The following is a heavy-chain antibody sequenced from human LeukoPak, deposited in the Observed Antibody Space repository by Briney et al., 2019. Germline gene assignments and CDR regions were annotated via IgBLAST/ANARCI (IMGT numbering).Heavy chain of an antibody. CDR1: GFTFSSYA. D-gene: IGHD3-22*01. Sequence: PGGSLRLSCAASGFTFSSYAMSWVRQAPGKGLEWVSAISGSGDSTYYADSVKGRFTISRDNSKNTLYLQMNNLRAEDTAVYYCAKGDSSAYYVHHDAFDIWGQGTMVTVSS. CDR2: ISGSGDST. J-gene: IGHJ3*02. CDR3: AKGDSSAYYVHHDAFDI. V-gene: IGHV3-23*01.